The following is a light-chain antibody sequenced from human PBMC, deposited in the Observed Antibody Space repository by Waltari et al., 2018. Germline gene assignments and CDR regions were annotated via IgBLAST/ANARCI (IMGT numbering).Light chain of an antibody. CDR2: GNS. V-gene: IGLV1-40*01. CDR3: QSYDSSLSGSV. Sequence: QSVLTQPPSVSGAPGQGGTISCTGSSSHIGAGYDVHWYQQLPGPAPKPLIYGNSNRPSGVPDRFSGSKSGTSASLAITGLQAEDEADYYCQSYDSSLSGSVFGGGTKLTVL. CDR1: SSHIGAGYD. J-gene: IGLJ3*02.